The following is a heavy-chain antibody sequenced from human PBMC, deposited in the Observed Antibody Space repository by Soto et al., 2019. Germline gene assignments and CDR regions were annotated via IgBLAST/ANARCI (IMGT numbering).Heavy chain of an antibody. D-gene: IGHD3-10*01. V-gene: IGHV1-18*01. CDR1: GNTFASHG. CDR2: ISGFNGQT. Sequence: QVQLVQSGPEVRKPGASVKVSCKASGNTFASHGFSWVRQAPGQGLEWMGWISGFNGQTNYALKFQGRVTLTTDTPTSTAYMELRSLRSDDTAVYFCARVDPRGVAVVRDYWVQGTLVTVSS. J-gene: IGHJ4*02. CDR3: ARVDPRGVAVVRDY.